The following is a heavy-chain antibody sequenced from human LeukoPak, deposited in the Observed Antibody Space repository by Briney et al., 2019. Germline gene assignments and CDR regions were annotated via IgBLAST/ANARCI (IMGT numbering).Heavy chain of an antibody. J-gene: IGHJ4*02. D-gene: IGHD4-17*01. CDR1: GETFSGFY. CDR2: INYRAST. Sequence: PSETLSLTCAVYGETFSGFYWSWIRQPPGKGLEWIGEINYRASTNYNPSLKSRVTISVDTSKNQFSLNLNSVTAADTAVYYCARISTVTHQFDYWGQGMLDSVSS. CDR3: ARISTVTHQFDY. V-gene: IGHV4-34*01.